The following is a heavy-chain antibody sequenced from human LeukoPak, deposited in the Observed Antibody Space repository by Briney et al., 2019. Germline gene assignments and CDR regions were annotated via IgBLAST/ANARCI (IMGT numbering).Heavy chain of an antibody. CDR1: GYSISSGYY. V-gene: IGHV4-38-2*02. Sequence: PSETLSLTCTVSGYSISSGYYWGWIRQPPGKGLEWIGSIYHSGSTYYNPSLKSRVTISVDTSKNQFSLKLSSVTAADTAVYYCALDSSGYPFGYWGQGTLVTVSS. CDR2: IYHSGST. J-gene: IGHJ4*02. CDR3: ALDSSGYPFGY. D-gene: IGHD3-22*01.